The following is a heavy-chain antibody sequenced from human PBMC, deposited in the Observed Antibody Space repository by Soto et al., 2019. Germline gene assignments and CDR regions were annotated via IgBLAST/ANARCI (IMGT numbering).Heavy chain of an antibody. J-gene: IGHJ4*02. CDR3: AHRPPGYSYHFDY. V-gene: IGHV2-5*02. Sequence: QITLKESGPTLVKPTQTLTLTCTFSGFSLTTRGVGVGWIRQPPGRALEWLALIYWDDDEGYSPSLKSRLTITTDTSKNQLVLTMTNIDPVDTATYYCAHRPPGYSYHFDYWGQGTLVTVSS. D-gene: IGHD5-18*01. CDR1: GFSLTTRGVG. CDR2: IYWDDDE.